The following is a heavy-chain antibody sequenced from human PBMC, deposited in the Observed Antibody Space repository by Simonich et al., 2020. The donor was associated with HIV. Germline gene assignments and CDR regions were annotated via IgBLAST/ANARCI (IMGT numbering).Heavy chain of an antibody. CDR1: GFTFSKYW. J-gene: IGHJ3*01. CDR2: IKSDGTTT. CDR3: YGAFDV. D-gene: IGHD4-17*01. V-gene: IGHV3-74*01. Sequence: EVQLVESGGGLVQSGGSLRFSCCASGFTFSKYWMHGVRQAPGKGLEVVSRIKSDGTTTIYADSVKGRFIISRDNATNTLYLQMNSLRTEDTAVYFCYGAFDVWGQGTMVTVSS.